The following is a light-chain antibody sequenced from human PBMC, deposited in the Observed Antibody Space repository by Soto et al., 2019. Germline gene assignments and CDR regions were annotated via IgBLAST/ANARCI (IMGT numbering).Light chain of an antibody. Sequence: AIQMTQSPSSLSASVGDRVTMTCRASQGIRNDLGWYQQKPGKAPKLLIYAASSLQSGVLSRFSGSGSGTDFTLTISSLQPEDFATYYCLQDYNYPRTFGQGTKVDIK. V-gene: IGKV1-6*01. CDR3: LQDYNYPRT. J-gene: IGKJ1*01. CDR1: QGIRND. CDR2: AAS.